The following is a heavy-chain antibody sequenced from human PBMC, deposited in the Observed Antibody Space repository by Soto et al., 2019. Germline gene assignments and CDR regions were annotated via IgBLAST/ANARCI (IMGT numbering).Heavy chain of an antibody. V-gene: IGHV1-2*06. Sequence: ASVKFSCKASGYTFTGYYMHWVRQAPGQGLEWMGRINPNSDGTNYAQKFQGRVTMTRDTSISTAYMELSRLRSDDTAVYYCARDSKAIFGVVGYYYGMDVWGQGTKVTVS. J-gene: IGHJ6*02. CDR2: INPNSDGT. CDR1: GYTFTGYY. D-gene: IGHD3-3*01. CDR3: ARDSKAIFGVVGYYYGMDV.